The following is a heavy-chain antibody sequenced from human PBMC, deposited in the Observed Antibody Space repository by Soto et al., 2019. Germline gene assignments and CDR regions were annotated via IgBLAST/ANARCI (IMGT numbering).Heavy chain of an antibody. Sequence: SETLSLTCTVSGGSISSSASYWGWIRQPPGKGLEWIGSMYYSGSTYYNPSLKSRVTISVDTSKNQFSLKLSSVIAADSVVYYCARLRTYQLFDSWGQGTLVTVSS. J-gene: IGHJ4*02. CDR2: MYYSGST. D-gene: IGHD1-1*01. V-gene: IGHV4-39*01. CDR3: ARLRTYQLFDS. CDR1: GGSISSSASY.